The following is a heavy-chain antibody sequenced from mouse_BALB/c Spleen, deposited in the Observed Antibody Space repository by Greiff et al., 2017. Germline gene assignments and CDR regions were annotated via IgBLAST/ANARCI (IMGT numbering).Heavy chain of an antibody. Sequence: EVHLVESGGGLVQPGGSRKLSCAASGFTFSSFGMHWVRQAPEKGLEWVAYISSGSSTIYYADTVKGRFTISRDNPKNTLFLQMTSLRSEDTAMYYCAREGKYRYDAMDYWGQGTSVTVSS. J-gene: IGHJ4*01. CDR1: GFTFSSFG. CDR3: AREGKYRYDAMDY. CDR2: ISSGSSTI. V-gene: IGHV5-17*02. D-gene: IGHD2-14*01.